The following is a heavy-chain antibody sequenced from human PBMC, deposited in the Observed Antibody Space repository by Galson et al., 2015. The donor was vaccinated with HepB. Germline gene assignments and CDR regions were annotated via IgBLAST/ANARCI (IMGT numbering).Heavy chain of an antibody. J-gene: IGHJ5*02. CDR2: ISAYNGNT. D-gene: IGHD1-26*01. CDR1: GYTFTSYG. Sequence: SVKVSCKASGYTFTSYGISWVRQAPGQGLEWMGWISAYNGNTNYAQKLQGRVTMTTDTSTSTAYMELRSLRSDDTAVYYCARVTGAGATTYWFDPWGQGTLVTVSS. V-gene: IGHV1-18*04. CDR3: ARVTGAGATTYWFDP.